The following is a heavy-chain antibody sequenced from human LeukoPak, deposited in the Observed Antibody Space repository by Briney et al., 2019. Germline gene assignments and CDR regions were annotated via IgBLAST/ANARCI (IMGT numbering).Heavy chain of an antibody. CDR1: GYTFTSYY. Sequence: GASVKVSCKASGYTFTSYYMHWVRQAPGQGLEGMGVINPSGGSTSYAQKFQGRVTMTRDTSISTAYMELSRLRSDDTAVYYCARDDAYYDFWSGYYTGNWFDPWGQGTLVTVSS. CDR3: ARDDAYYDFWSGYYTGNWFDP. V-gene: IGHV1-46*01. J-gene: IGHJ5*02. D-gene: IGHD3-3*01. CDR2: INPSGGST.